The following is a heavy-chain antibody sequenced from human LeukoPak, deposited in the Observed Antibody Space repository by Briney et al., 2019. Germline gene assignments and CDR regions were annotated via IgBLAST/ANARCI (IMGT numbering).Heavy chain of an antibody. CDR3: ARDLGSYGYNIWFDP. CDR2: INPNSGGT. CDR1: GYTFTGYY. Sequence: GASVKVSCKASGYTFTGYYMHWVRQAPGQGLEWMGWINPNSGGTNYAQKFQGRVTMTRDTSISTAYMELSRLRSDDTAVYYCARDLGSYGYNIWFDPWGQGTLVTVSS. V-gene: IGHV1-2*02. J-gene: IGHJ5*02. D-gene: IGHD5-24*01.